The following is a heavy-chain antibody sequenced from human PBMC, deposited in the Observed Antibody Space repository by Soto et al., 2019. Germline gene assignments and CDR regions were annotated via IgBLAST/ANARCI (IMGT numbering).Heavy chain of an antibody. CDR3: ATENYDILTGWAPY. Sequence: ALVKVACQVSGYTLTELSMDWVRQTPGKGLEWMGGFDPEDGETIYAQKFQGRVTMTEDTSTDTAYMELSGLRSEDTAVYYCATENYDILTGWAPYWGQGTLVTVSS. CDR2: FDPEDGET. D-gene: IGHD3-9*01. J-gene: IGHJ4*02. CDR1: GYTLTELS. V-gene: IGHV1-24*01.